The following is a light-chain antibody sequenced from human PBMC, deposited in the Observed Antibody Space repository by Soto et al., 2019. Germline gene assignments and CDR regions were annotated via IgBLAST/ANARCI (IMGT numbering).Light chain of an antibody. CDR1: PSVSSN. J-gene: IGKJ2*01. V-gene: IGKV3-15*01. CDR3: QKANNLAYT. CDR2: GAS. Sequence: DIVMTQSPATLSVSPGERATLSCRASPSVSSNLACYQQKPGQAPRLLIYGASTSATGIPTRFSGSRSGTEFTLTISSQQSEDLAVYYCQKANNLAYTFGQGTKLEIK.